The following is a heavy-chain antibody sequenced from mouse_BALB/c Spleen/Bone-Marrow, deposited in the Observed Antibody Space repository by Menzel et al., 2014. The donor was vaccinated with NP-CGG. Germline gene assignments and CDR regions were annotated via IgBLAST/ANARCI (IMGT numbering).Heavy chain of an antibody. Sequence: EVQGVESGGGLVKSGGSLKLSCAASGFSFSNYGMSWVRQTPEKRLERVATISGDGRYTFYSDSVKGRFTISRDNAKNNLYLQLSSLRSEDTALYYCARHAYYDQTEVSFVYWGQGTLVTVSA. D-gene: IGHD2-4*01. CDR3: ARHAYYDQTEVSFVY. J-gene: IGHJ3*01. CDR2: ISGDGRYT. CDR1: GFSFSNYG. V-gene: IGHV5-9-2*01.